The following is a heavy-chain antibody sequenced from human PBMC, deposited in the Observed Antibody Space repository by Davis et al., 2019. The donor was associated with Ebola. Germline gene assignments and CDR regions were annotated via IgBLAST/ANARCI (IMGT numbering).Heavy chain of an antibody. J-gene: IGHJ4*02. V-gene: IGHV3-30-3*01. Sequence: GESLKISCTASGFIFDDYAMHWVRQAPGKGLEWVAVISYDGSNKYYADSVKDRFTISRDNSKNTMYLQMNSLRAEDTAVYYCARDRGAAVAVWGDYEGQGTLVTVSS. D-gene: IGHD6-19*01. CDR2: ISYDGSNK. CDR1: GFIFDDYA. CDR3: ARDRGAAVAVWGDY.